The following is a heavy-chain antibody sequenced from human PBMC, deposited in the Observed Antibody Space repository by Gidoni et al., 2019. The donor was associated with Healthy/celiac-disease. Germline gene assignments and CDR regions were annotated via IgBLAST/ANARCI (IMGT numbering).Heavy chain of an antibody. CDR1: GGSISSSSYY. J-gene: IGHJ4*02. Sequence: QLQLQESGPGLVKPSETLSLTCTVSGGSISSSSYYWGWIRQPPGKGLEWIGSIYYSGSTYYNPSLKSRVTISVDTSKNQFSLKLSSVTAADTAVYYCARPGEGAPIRDWGQGTLVTVSS. V-gene: IGHV4-39*01. CDR2: IYYSGST. D-gene: IGHD3-10*01. CDR3: ARPGEGAPIRD.